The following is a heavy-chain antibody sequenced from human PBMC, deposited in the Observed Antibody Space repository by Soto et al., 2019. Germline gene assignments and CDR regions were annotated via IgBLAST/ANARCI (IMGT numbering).Heavy chain of an antibody. J-gene: IGHJ5*02. CDR3: ALSLSISTRPDP. Sequence: PGESLKISCKGSGYIFTTYWINWVRQMPGKGLEWMGRIDPSDSNTNYRPSFQGHVTISADKSISTAYLQWNSLKASDTAMYYCALSLSISTRPDPWGQGTLVTVSS. CDR2: IDPSDSNT. D-gene: IGHD6-6*01. CDR1: GYIFTTYW. V-gene: IGHV5-10-1*01.